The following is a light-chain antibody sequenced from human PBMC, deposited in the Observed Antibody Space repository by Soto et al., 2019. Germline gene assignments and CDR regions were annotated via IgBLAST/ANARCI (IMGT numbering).Light chain of an antibody. J-gene: IGKJ1*01. CDR1: QSVRSN. Sequence: EIVMTQSPATLSVYPGERATLSCRASQSVRSNLAWYQQKPVQAPRLLIYATSSRATGIPDRFSGSGSGTDFTLTISSLEPEDFAVYYCQQRNDWPRTFGQGTKVDI. V-gene: IGKV3D-20*02. CDR3: QQRNDWPRT. CDR2: ATS.